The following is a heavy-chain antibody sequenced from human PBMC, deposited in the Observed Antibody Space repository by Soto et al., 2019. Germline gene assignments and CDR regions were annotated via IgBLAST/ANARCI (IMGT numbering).Heavy chain of an antibody. V-gene: IGHV1-24*01. D-gene: IGHD3-22*01. CDR3: ATSDSSGYSLTGAFDI. CDR2: FDPEDGET. Sequence: ASVKVSCKVSGYTLTELSMHWVRQAPGKGLEWMGGFDPEDGETIYAQKFQGRVTMTEDTSTDTAYMELSSLRSEDTAVYYCATSDSSGYSLTGAFDIWGQGTMVTVSS. CDR1: GYTLTELS. J-gene: IGHJ3*02.